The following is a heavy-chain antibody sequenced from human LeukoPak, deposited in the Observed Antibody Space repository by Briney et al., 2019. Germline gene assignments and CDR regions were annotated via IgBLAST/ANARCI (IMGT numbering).Heavy chain of an antibody. Sequence: GESLKISCKACGYSFTNYWIGWVRQMPGKGLEWMGIIYPGDSDTRYSPSFQGQVTISADKSITTAYLQRSSLKASDTAMYYCARSFDCTTTSCYPFGYWGQGTLVTVSS. CDR1: GYSFTNYW. D-gene: IGHD2-2*01. CDR2: IYPGDSDT. V-gene: IGHV5-51*01. J-gene: IGHJ4*02. CDR3: ARSFDCTTTSCYPFGY.